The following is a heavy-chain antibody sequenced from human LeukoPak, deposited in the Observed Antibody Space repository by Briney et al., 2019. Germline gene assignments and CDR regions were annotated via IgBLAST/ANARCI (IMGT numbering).Heavy chain of an antibody. CDR3: ARDGYNPYFDY. CDR2: ISSSGSTI. V-gene: IGHV3-11*01. Sequence: SGGSLRLSCAASGFTFSDYYMSWLRQPPGKGLEWVSYISSSGSTIYYADSVKGRFTISRDNAKNSLYLQMNSLRAEDTAVDYCARDGYNPYFDYWGEGALVTLSS. D-gene: IGHD5-24*01. CDR1: GFTFSDYY. J-gene: IGHJ4*02.